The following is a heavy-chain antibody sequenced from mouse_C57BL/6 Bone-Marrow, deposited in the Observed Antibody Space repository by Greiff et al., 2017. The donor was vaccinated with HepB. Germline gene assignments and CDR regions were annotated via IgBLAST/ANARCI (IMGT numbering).Heavy chain of an antibody. CDR1: GYTFTTYP. J-gene: IGHJ2*01. D-gene: IGHD1-1*01. CDR3: ARRGYYYGSSGAYFDY. V-gene: IGHV1-47*01. Sequence: QVHVKQSGAELVKPGASVKMSCKASGYTFTTYPIEWMKQNHGKSLEWIGNFHPYNDDTKYNEKFKGKATLTVEKSSSTVYLELSRLTSDDSAVYYCARRGYYYGSSGAYFDYWGQGTTLTVSS. CDR2: FHPYNDDT.